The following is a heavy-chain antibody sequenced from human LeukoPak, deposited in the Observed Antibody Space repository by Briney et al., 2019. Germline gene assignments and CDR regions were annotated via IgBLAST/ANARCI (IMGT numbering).Heavy chain of an antibody. CDR1: GFTFSSYG. CDR2: ISYDGSNK. Sequence: GGSLRLFCAASGFTFSSYGMHWVRQAPGEGLEWVAVISYDGSNKYYADFVKGRFTSSRDNSQNTLYLQMNSLRAEDTAVYYCAKEVRHYYDSSGSIMGPGDYWGQGTLVTVSS. V-gene: IGHV3-30*18. D-gene: IGHD3-22*01. CDR3: AKEVRHYYDSSGSIMGPGDY. J-gene: IGHJ4*02.